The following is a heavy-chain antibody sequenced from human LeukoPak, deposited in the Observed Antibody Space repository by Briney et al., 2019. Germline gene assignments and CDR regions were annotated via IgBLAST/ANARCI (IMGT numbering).Heavy chain of an antibody. CDR1: GFSISRSYY. CDR2: IYHIGST. Sequence: PSETLSLTCGVSGFSISRSYYWAWIRQPPGKGLEWIGTIYHIGSTYYSPSLGSRVTMSVDTSKNEFSLNLSSVTAADTAVYYCARQTFTIFGVVYYYYMDVWGKGTTVTVSS. D-gene: IGHD3-3*01. J-gene: IGHJ6*03. CDR3: ARQTFTIFGVVYYYYMDV. V-gene: IGHV4-38-2*01.